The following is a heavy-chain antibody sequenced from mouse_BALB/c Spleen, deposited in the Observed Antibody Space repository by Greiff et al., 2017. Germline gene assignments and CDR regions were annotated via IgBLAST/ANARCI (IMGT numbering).Heavy chain of an antibody. D-gene: IGHD2-4*01. Sequence: EVQLQESGPGLVKPSQSLSLSCTVSGYSITSDYAWNWIRQFPGNKLEWMGYISYRGSTSYNPSLKSRISITRDTSKNQFFLQLNSVTTEDTATYYCARRRSDDYLGAYWGQGTLVTVSA. CDR1: GYSITSDYA. CDR3: ARRRSDDYLGAY. J-gene: IGHJ3*01. CDR2: ISYRGST. V-gene: IGHV3-2*02.